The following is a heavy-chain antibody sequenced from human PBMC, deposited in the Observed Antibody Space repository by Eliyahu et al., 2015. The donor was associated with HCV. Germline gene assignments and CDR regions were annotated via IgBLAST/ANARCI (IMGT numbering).Heavy chain of an antibody. D-gene: IGHD3-10*01. CDR1: GFXLSTSGVG. J-gene: IGHJ5*02. V-gene: IGHV2-5*01. CDR2: IYWNDDK. CDR3: AHTPSKFNYYYGSGSSFEFDP. Sequence: QITLKESGPTLVKPTQTLTLTCTFSGFXLSTSGVGVGWIRQPPGKALEWLALIYWNDDKRYSPSLKSRLTITKDTSKNQVVLTMTNMDPVDTATYYCAHTPSKFNYYYGSGSSFEFDPWGQGTLVTVSS.